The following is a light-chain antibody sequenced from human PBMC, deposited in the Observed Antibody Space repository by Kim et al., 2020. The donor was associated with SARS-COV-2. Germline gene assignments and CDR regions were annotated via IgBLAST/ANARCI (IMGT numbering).Light chain of an antibody. CDR3: QQLGASPIT. J-gene: IGKJ5*01. CDR1: QSVTSSY. Sequence: EIVLTQSPGSLSLSPGERATLSCRASQSVTSSYVAWYQHKPGQAPRLLIYGASSRATGIPDRVSGSGSGTDFTLTISRLEPEDFAVYYWQQLGASPITFGQGTRLEIK. CDR2: GAS. V-gene: IGKV3-20*01.